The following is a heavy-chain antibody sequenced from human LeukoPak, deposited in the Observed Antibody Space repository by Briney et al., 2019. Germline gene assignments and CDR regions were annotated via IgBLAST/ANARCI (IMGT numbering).Heavy chain of an antibody. Sequence: GGSQRLSCAASGFTFSSYAMSWVRQAPGKGLEWVSAISGSGGSTYYADSVKGRFTISRDNSKNTLYLQMNSLRAEDTAVYYCAKGAYYYDSSGYLYYFDYWGQGTLVTVSS. CDR2: ISGSGGST. CDR3: AKGAYYYDSSGYLYYFDY. J-gene: IGHJ4*02. V-gene: IGHV3-23*01. CDR1: GFTFSSYA. D-gene: IGHD3-22*01.